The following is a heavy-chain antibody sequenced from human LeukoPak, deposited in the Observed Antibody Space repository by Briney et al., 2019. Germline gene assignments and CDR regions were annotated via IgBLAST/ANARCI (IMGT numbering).Heavy chain of an antibody. J-gene: IGHJ4*02. CDR1: GFTFSSYW. V-gene: IGHV3-48*04. Sequence: PGGSLRLSCAASGFTFSSYWMSWVRQAPGKGLEWISYISGSGTTMDYTDSVKGRFTISRDNAKNSVYLQMNSLRAEDTAVYFCTSGSYFSWGQGTLVTVSS. D-gene: IGHD1-26*01. CDR3: TSGSYFS. CDR2: ISGSGTTM.